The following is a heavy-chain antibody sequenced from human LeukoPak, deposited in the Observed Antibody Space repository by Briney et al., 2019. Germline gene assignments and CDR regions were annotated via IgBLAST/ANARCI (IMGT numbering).Heavy chain of an antibody. CDR2: ISYDGSNK. Sequence: PGGSLRLSCAASGFSFNNYAFHWVRQAPGKGLEWVAVISYDGSNKYYADSVKGRFTISRDNSKNTLYLQMNSLRAEDTAVYYCAKDRRYGGYADQPENDYWGQGTLATVSS. D-gene: IGHD5-12*01. J-gene: IGHJ4*02. V-gene: IGHV3-30-3*01. CDR1: GFSFNNYA. CDR3: AKDRRYGGYADQPENDY.